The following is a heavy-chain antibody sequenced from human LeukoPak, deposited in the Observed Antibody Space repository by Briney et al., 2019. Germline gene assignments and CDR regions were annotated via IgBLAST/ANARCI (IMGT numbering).Heavy chain of an antibody. CDR1: GFSFSDYG. CDR3: ARDRYGIRRDYFDY. V-gene: IGHV3-33*01. D-gene: IGHD1-14*01. J-gene: IGHJ4*02. CDR2: IWYDGTNK. Sequence: GGSLRLSCAGSGFSFSDYGMHWVRQAPGKGLEWVALIWYDGTNKYYVDSVKGRFTISRDNSKNTVSLEMNSLTADDTAVYYCARDRYGIRRDYFDYWGQGILVTVSS.